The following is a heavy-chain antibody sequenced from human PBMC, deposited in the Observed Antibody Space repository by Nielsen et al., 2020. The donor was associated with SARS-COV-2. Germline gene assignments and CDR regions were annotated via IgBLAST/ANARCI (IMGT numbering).Heavy chain of an antibody. V-gene: IGHV4-39*01. CDR3: ASLKTRYSSYMDV. Sequence: SETLSLTCTVSGGSISSSSYYWGWIRQPPGKGLEWIGSIYYSGSTYYNPSLKSRVTISVDTSKNQFSPKLSSVTAADTAVYYCASLKTRYSSYMDVWGKGTTVTVSS. CDR1: GGSISSSSYY. D-gene: IGHD6-13*01. CDR2: IYYSGST. J-gene: IGHJ6*03.